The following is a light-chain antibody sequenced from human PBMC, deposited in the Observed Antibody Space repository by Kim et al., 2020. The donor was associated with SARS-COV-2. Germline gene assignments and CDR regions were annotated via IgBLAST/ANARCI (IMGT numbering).Light chain of an antibody. CDR2: AAS. Sequence: SASVGYRVTITCRASQGISSDLAWYQQKPGKAPQLLIYAASTLQSGVPSTFSGSGSGTEFTLTISSLQPEDFATYYCQQLNSYPYTFGQGTKLEI. CDR3: QQLNSYPYT. J-gene: IGKJ2*01. CDR1: QGISSD. V-gene: IGKV1-9*01.